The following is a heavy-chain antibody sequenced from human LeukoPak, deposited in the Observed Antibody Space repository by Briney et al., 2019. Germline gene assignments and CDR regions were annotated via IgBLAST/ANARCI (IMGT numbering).Heavy chain of an antibody. CDR2: ISGGSA. V-gene: IGHV3-23*01. Sequence: GSLRLSCAASGFTFSSYAMSWVRQAPGQGLEWVSAISGGSADYADSVKGRFSISIDNSKNTLYLQMNSLRAEDTAVYYCAKDRSSRYDFWSGSFSHYYYYYMDVWGKGTTVTVSS. CDR3: AKDRSSRYDFWSGSFSHYYYYYMDV. CDR1: GFTFSSYA. J-gene: IGHJ6*03. D-gene: IGHD3-3*01.